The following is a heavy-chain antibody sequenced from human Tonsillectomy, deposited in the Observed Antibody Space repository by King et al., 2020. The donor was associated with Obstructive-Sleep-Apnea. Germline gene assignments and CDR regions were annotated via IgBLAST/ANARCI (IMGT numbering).Heavy chain of an antibody. D-gene: IGHD3-16*02. CDR2: ISVYNGNT. CDR1: GYTFTSYG. Sequence: QLVQSGAEVKKPGASVKVSCKASGYTFTSYGISWVRQAPGQGLEWMGWISVYNGNTNYAQRFQGRVTMTTDTSTTTAYMELRSLRSDDTAVYYCARDSDYDYVGGSFRPGADYHYYGMDVWGQGTTVTVSS. J-gene: IGHJ6*02. V-gene: IGHV1-18*04. CDR3: ARDSDYDYVGGSFRPGADYHYYGMDV.